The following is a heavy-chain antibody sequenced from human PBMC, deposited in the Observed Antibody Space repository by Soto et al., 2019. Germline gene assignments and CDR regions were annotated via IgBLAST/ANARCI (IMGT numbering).Heavy chain of an antibody. D-gene: IGHD2-2*02. CDR2: IGFSGSST. Sequence: PGGSLRLSCAASGFTLSDYAMSWVRQAPGKGLEWVSGIGFSGSSTYYAESVKGRFTISRDNSKKTLYLQMNSLRAEDTAVYYCAKDCSSARCYKDWGQGTLVTVSS. CDR3: AKDCSSARCYKD. J-gene: IGHJ4*02. V-gene: IGHV3-23*01. CDR1: GFTLSDYA.